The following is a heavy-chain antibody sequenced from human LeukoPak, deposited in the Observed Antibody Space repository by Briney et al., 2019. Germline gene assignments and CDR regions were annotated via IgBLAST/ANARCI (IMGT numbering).Heavy chain of an antibody. V-gene: IGHV1-2*02. CDR1: GYTFTGYY. D-gene: IGHD6-13*01. CDR2: INPNSGGT. Sequence: AASVKVSCKASGYTFTGYYMHWVRQAPGQGLEWMGWINPNSGGTNYAQKFQGRVTMTRDTSISTAYMELSRLRSDDTAVYYCAREGFESSSSTFDYWGQGTLVTVSS. CDR3: AREGFESSSSTFDY. J-gene: IGHJ4*02.